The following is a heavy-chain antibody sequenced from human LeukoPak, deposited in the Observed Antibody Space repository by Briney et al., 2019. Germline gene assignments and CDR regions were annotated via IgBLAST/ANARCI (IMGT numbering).Heavy chain of an antibody. J-gene: IGHJ4*02. CDR3: AKAATVPTH. V-gene: IGHV3-30*18. Sequence: GGSLRLSCAASGFTLSSYGMHWVRQAPGKGLEWVAVISYDGSNKYYADSVKGRFTISRDNSKNTLYLQMNSLRAEDTAVYYCAKAATVPTHWGQGTLVIVSS. CDR2: ISYDGSNK. D-gene: IGHD4-23*01. CDR1: GFTLSSYG.